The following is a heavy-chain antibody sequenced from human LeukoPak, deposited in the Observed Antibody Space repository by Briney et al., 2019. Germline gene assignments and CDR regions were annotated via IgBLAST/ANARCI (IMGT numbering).Heavy chain of an antibody. J-gene: IGHJ3*02. CDR3: AREAKWELHAFDI. CDR1: GYTFTSYG. CDR2: IIPILGIA. V-gene: IGHV1-69*04. D-gene: IGHD1-26*01. Sequence: ASVKVSCKASGYTFTSYGISWVRQAPGQGLEWMGRIIPILGIANYAQKFQGRVTITADKSTSTAYMELSSLRSEDTAVYYCAREAKWELHAFDIWGQGTMVTVSS.